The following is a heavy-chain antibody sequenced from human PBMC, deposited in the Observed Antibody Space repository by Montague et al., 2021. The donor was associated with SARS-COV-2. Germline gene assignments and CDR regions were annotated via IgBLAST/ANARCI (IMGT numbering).Heavy chain of an antibody. V-gene: IGHV3-23*01. CDR2: ISGSGGST. CDR1: GFTFSSYA. J-gene: IGHJ6*02. D-gene: IGHD3-9*01. CDR3: AKRGTSEALCSHYDILTGYYITSRTYYYYYGMDV. Sequence: SLRLSCAASGFTFSSYAMSWVRQAPGKGLEWVSAISGSGGSTYYXDSVKGRFTISRGNSKNTLYLQMNSLRAEDTAVYYCAKRGTSEALCSHYDILTGYYITSRTYYYYYGMDVWGQGTTVTVSS.